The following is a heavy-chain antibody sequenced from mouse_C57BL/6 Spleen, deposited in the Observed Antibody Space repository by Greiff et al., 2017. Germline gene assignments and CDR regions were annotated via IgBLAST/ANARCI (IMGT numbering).Heavy chain of an antibody. CDR3: ARRMVNYAMDY. Sequence: QVQLQQPGAELVMPGASVKLSCKASGYTFTSYWMHWVKQRPGQGLEWIGEIDPSDSYTNYNQKFKGKSTLTVDKSSSTAYMQLSSLTSEDSAVYYCARRMVNYAMDYWGQGTSVTVSS. D-gene: IGHD2-3*01. CDR2: IDPSDSYT. CDR1: GYTFTSYW. V-gene: IGHV1-69*01. J-gene: IGHJ4*01.